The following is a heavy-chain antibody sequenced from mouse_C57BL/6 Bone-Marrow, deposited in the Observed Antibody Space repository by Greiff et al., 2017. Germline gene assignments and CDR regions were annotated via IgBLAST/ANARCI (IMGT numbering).Heavy chain of an antibody. Sequence: EVKLMESGGGLVKPGGSLKLSCAASGFTFSDYGMHWVRQAPEKGLEWVAYISSGSSTIYYADTVKGRFTISRDNAKNTLFLQMTSLRSEDTAMYYCAREGNYDWYFDVWGTGTTVTVSS. J-gene: IGHJ1*03. D-gene: IGHD2-1*01. V-gene: IGHV5-17*01. CDR1: GFTFSDYG. CDR3: AREGNYDWYFDV. CDR2: ISSGSSTI.